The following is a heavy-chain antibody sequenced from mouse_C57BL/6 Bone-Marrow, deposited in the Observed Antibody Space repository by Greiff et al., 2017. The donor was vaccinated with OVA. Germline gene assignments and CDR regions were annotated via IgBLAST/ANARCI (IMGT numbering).Heavy chain of an antibody. CDR1: GFTFSDYY. J-gene: IGHJ4*01. V-gene: IGHV5-12*01. Sequence: EVKLMESGGGLVQPGGSLKLSCAASGFTFSDYYMYWVRQTPEKRLEWVAYLSNGGGSTYYPDTVKGRFTISRDNAKNTLYLQMSRLKSEDTAMYYCAREGLPFMDYWGQGTSVTVSS. CDR2: LSNGGGST. D-gene: IGHD5-5*01. CDR3: AREGLPFMDY.